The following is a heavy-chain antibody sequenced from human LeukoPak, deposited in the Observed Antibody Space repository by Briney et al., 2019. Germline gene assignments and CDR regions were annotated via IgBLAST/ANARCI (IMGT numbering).Heavy chain of an antibody. CDR1: GFTFSSYA. J-gene: IGHJ3*02. D-gene: IGHD2-21*01. Sequence: GGSLRLSCAASGFTFSSYAMSWVRQAPGKGLEWVSAITDSGGTTYYADSVKGRFTISRDNSKNTLYLQMNSLRAEDTAVYYCAKSYAYCGGDCSNPDAFDIWGQGTMVTVSS. CDR2: ITDSGGTT. CDR3: AKSYAYCGGDCSNPDAFDI. V-gene: IGHV3-23*01.